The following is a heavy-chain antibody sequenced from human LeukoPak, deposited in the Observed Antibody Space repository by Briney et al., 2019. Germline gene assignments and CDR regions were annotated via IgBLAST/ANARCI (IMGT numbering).Heavy chain of an antibody. CDR3: ARAPVTAFSAAPHEPFDI. D-gene: IGHD2/OR15-2a*01. CDR2: IYFLGTT. CDR1: GGSINRDTYN. V-gene: IGHV4-39*07. Sequence: SETLSLTCSVSGGSINRDTYNWGWIRQPPGKGLEWVGSIYFLGTTYYKPSLESRLTLSVDTSTNQFSLRLTSVTAADTALYYCARAPVTAFSAAPHEPFDIWGQGKVVIVSS. J-gene: IGHJ3*02.